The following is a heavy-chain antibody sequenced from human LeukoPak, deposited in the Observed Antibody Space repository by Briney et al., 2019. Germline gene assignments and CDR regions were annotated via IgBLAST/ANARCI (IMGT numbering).Heavy chain of an antibody. CDR1: GGSISSSSYY. CDR3: ARMPDVASLSRPFDY. V-gene: IGHV4-39*07. Sequence: SETLSLTCTVSGGSISSSSYYWGWIRQPPGKGLEWIGSIYYSGSTYYNPSLKSRVTISVDTSKNQFSLKLSSVTAADTAVYYCARMPDVASLSRPFDYWGQGTLVTVSS. J-gene: IGHJ4*02. D-gene: IGHD5-12*01. CDR2: IYYSGST.